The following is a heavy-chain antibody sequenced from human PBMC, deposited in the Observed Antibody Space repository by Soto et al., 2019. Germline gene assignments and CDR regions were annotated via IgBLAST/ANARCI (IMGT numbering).Heavy chain of an antibody. CDR2: SGIADDT. J-gene: IGHJ4*02. Sequence: PGGSLRLSCAAAGFTFSAFDMHWVRQAAGKGLEWVSASGIADDTYYAGSVKGRFTISREDAKNSLYLQMNNLRAGDTAVYYCAREVRGYCRTTTCYGISYYFDLWGQGTLVTV. CDR1: GFTFSAFD. V-gene: IGHV3-13*01. CDR3: AREVRGYCRTTTCYGISYYFDL. D-gene: IGHD2-2*01.